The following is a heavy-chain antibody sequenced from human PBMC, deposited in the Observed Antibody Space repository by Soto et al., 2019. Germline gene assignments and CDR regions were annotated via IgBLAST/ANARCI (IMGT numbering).Heavy chain of an antibody. CDR1: GFTFSSYS. V-gene: IGHV3-21*01. CDR2: ISSSSSYI. J-gene: IGHJ4*02. D-gene: IGHD2-15*01. CDR3: PAFAATVGWIDY. Sequence: EVQLVESGGGLVKPGGSLRLSCAASGFTFSSYSMNWVRQAPGKGLEWVSSISSSSSYIYYADSVKGRFTISRDNAKNSLYLQMNSLRAEDTAVYYCPAFAATVGWIDYWGQGTLVTVSS.